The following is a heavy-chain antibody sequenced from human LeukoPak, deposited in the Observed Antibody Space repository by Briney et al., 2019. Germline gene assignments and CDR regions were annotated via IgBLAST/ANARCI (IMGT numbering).Heavy chain of an antibody. CDR3: AKDLGRYRNNYFDY. CDR1: GFTFSSYA. V-gene: IGHV3-23*01. CDR2: ISGRDSST. J-gene: IGHJ4*02. D-gene: IGHD1-26*01. Sequence: GGSLRLSCAASGFTFSSYAMGWVRQAPGKGLEWVSAISGRDSSTYYADSVKGRFTISRDDSKNTLYLQMNSLRAEDTAVYYCAKDLGRYRNNYFDYWGQGTLVTVSS.